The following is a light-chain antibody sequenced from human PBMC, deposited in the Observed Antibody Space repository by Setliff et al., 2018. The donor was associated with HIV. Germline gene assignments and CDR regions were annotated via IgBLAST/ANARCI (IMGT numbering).Light chain of an antibody. CDR3: CSYAGSYTFYV. J-gene: IGLJ1*01. CDR1: SSDVGGYNY. V-gene: IGLV2-11*01. Sequence: QSALAQPRSVSGSPGQSVTISCTGPSSDVGGYNYVSWYQQHPGKAPKLMIYDVSERPSGVPDRFSGSKSANTASLTISGLQAEDEADYYCCSYAGSYTFYVFGTGTKVTVL. CDR2: DVS.